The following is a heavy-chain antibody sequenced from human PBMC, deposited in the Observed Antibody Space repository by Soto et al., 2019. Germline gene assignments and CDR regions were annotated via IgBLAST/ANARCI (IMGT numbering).Heavy chain of an antibody. CDR3: ARPQHGILLWFTDQRHMDV. D-gene: IGHD3-10*01. J-gene: IGHJ6*02. CDR2: IYSGGST. CDR1: GFTVSSNY. Sequence: GGSLGLACAASGFTVSSNYMSWVRQAPGKGLEWVSVIYSGGSTYYADSVKGRFTISRDNSKNTLYLQMNSLRAEDTAVYYCARPQHGILLWFTDQRHMDVWGQGTTVTVSS. V-gene: IGHV3-53*01.